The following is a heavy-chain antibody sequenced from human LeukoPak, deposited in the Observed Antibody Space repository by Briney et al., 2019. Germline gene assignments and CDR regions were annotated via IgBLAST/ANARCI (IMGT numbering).Heavy chain of an antibody. J-gene: IGHJ4*02. D-gene: IGHD2-15*01. CDR2: IIPIFGTA. V-gene: IGHV1-69*13. CDR3: ARNLEDGVFDY. CDR1: GGTFSSYA. Sequence: GASVKVSCKASGGTFSSYAISWVRQAPGQGLEWMGGIIPIFGTANYAQKFQGRVTITADESTSTAYMELSSLGSEDTAVYYCARNLEDGVFDYWGQGTLVTVSS.